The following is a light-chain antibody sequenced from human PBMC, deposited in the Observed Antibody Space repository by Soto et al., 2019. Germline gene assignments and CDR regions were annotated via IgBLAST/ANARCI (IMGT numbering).Light chain of an antibody. CDR3: CSYAGTNTHV. J-gene: IGLJ1*01. V-gene: IGLV2-23*01. CDR2: ETN. Sequence: QSVLTQPASVSGSPGQSITISCTGTNNDVGNSDLVSWYRQYPGKAPTLMIYETNRRPSGVSNRFSGSKSGNTASLTISGLQAEDEADYYCCSYAGTNTHVYGTGTKVTAL. CDR1: NNDVGNSDL.